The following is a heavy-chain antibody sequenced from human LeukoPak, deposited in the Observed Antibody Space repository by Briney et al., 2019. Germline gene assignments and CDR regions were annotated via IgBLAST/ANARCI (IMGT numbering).Heavy chain of an antibody. V-gene: IGHV3-30*04. J-gene: IGHJ3*02. CDR2: ISYDGSNK. CDR1: GFTFSSYA. Sequence: GGSLRLSCAASGFTFSSYAMHWVRQAPGKGLEWVAVISYDGSNKYYADSVKGRFTISRDNSKNTLYLQMNSLRAEDTAVYYCARSGGGGAFDIWGQGTMVTVSS. CDR3: ARSGGGGAFDI. D-gene: IGHD3-3*01.